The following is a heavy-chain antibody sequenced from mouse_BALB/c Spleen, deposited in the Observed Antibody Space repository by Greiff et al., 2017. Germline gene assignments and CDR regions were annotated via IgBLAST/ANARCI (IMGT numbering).Heavy chain of an antibody. CDR3: AKGYRYDGAMDY. V-gene: IGHV5-6-5*01. CDR2: ISSGGST. J-gene: IGHJ4*01. Sequence: EVQVVVSGGGLVKPGGSLKLSCAASGFTFSSYAMSWVRQTPEKRLEWVASISSGGSTYYPDSVKGRFTISRDNARNILYLQMSSLRSEDTAMYYCAKGYRYDGAMDYWGQGTSVTVSS. D-gene: IGHD2-14*01. CDR1: GFTFSSYA.